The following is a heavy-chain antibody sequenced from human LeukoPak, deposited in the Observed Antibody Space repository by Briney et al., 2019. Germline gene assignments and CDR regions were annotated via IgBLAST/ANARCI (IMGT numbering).Heavy chain of an antibody. CDR1: GYTFTKYD. Sequence: GASVKVSCKASGYTFTKYDIYWVRQATGQGLEWMGWMNPNSGNTGYAQKFQGRVTITRDTSIDTAYMELSSLRSDDTAVYYCARAGSTQDYYYCYMDVWGKGTTVTVSS. D-gene: IGHD2-2*01. J-gene: IGHJ6*03. CDR3: ARAGSTQDYYYCYMDV. CDR2: MNPNSGNT. V-gene: IGHV1-8*03.